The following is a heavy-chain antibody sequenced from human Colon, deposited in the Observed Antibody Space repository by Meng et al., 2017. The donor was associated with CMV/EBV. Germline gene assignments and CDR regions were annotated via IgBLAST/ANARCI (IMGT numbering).Heavy chain of an antibody. D-gene: IGHD3-3*01. CDR1: GFTFRSYA. Sequence: GGSLRLSCAASGFTFRSYAMSWVRQAPGTGLEWVAGISGDGVNTFHADSVKGRFSISRDNLINKVSLQMDSLSPEDTAIYYCAKDIAVAGVVNGVDYWGQGTLVTVSS. CDR3: AKDIAVAGVVNGVDY. J-gene: IGHJ4*02. V-gene: IGHV3-23*01. CDR2: ISGDGVNT.